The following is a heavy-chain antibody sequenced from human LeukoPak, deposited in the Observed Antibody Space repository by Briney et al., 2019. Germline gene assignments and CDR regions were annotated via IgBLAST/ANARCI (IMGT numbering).Heavy chain of an antibody. Sequence: PSETLSLTCAVYGGSFSGYYWSWIRQPPGKGLEWIGEINPSGSTNYNPSLKSRVTMSLDTSKNQFSLKLSSATAADTAVYYCARLQSAASSAFDYWGQGTLVTVSS. CDR1: GGSFSGYY. J-gene: IGHJ4*02. CDR2: INPSGST. D-gene: IGHD2-2*01. V-gene: IGHV4-34*01. CDR3: ARLQSAASSAFDY.